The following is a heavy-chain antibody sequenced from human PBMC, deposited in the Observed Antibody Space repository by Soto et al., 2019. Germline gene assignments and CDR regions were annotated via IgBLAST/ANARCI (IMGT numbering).Heavy chain of an antibody. J-gene: IGHJ4*02. V-gene: IGHV1-69*08. D-gene: IGHD3-16*01. CDR2: FIPILGIA. CDR3: ARDGGGKGEMATMTPHY. Sequence: QVQLVQSGAEVKKPGSSVKVSCKASGGTFSSYTISWVRQVPGQGLEWMGRFIPILGIANYAQKFQGRVTITADKSTSPAYMELSSLRSEDTAVYYCARDGGGKGEMATMTPHYWGQGTLVTVSS. CDR1: GGTFSSYT.